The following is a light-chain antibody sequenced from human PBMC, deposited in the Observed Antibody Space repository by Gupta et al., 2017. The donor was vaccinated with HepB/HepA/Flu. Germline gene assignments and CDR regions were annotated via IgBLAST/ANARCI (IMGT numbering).Light chain of an antibody. Sequence: SVLTQPLSASGTPGQRVTISCSGRSSNIGRNTVMWYQQLPGTAPKLLIYSNAPRPSGVPDRFSGSKYGSSAALAIXGXQSEDEXFFYCASWDESLNGRVFGGGTKLTVL. CDR2: SNA. CDR1: SSNIGRNT. V-gene: IGLV1-44*01. CDR3: ASWDESLNGRV. J-gene: IGLJ2*01.